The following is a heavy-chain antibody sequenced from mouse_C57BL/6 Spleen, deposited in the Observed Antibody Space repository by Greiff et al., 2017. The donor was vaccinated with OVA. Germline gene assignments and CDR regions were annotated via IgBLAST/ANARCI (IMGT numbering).Heavy chain of an antibody. CDR2: IYPGSGST. D-gene: IGHD1-1*01. J-gene: IGHJ2*01. V-gene: IGHV1-55*01. Sequence: QVQLQQPGAELVKPGASVKMSCKASGYTFTSYWIPWVKQRPGQGLEWIGDIYPGSGSTTYNEKFKSKATLTVDTSSSTAYMQLSSLTSEDSAVYYCAREPSTVVFDYWGQGTTLTVSS. CDR3: AREPSTVVFDY. CDR1: GYTFTSYW.